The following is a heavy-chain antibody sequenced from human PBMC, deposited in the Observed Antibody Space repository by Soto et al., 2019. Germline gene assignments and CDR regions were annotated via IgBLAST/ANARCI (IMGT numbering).Heavy chain of an antibody. CDR2: ISYDGSNK. D-gene: IGHD1-1*01. CDR3: AKGNVGYFQH. CDR1: GFTFSSYG. J-gene: IGHJ1*01. Sequence: QVQLVESGGGVVQPGRSLRLSCAASGFTFSSYGMHWVRQAPGKGLEWVAVISYDGSNKYYADSVKGRFTISRDNSKNTLYLQMNSLRAEDTAVYYCAKGNVGYFQHWGQGTLFSVSS. V-gene: IGHV3-30*18.